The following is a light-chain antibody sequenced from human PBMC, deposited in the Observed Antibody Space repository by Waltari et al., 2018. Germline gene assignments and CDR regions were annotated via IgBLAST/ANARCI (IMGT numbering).Light chain of an antibody. V-gene: IGKV4-1*01. J-gene: IGKJ4*01. CDR3: QQYYSTPPS. CDR2: WAS. CDR1: QSILYSSNNKNF. Sequence: DIVMTQSPDSLAVSLGERATIDCKSSQSILYSSNNKNFLAWYQRQPGQPPKLLIYWASTRGSGVPDRFSGSGSGTDFTLTISRLQAEDVAVYYCQQYYSTPPSFGGGTKVEIK.